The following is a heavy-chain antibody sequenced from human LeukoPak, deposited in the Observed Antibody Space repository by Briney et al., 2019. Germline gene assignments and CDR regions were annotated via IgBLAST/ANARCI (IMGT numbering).Heavy chain of an antibody. J-gene: IGHJ5*02. CDR1: GYTSSTYY. CDR3: ARDNSGDHETNWFDP. V-gene: IGHV1-46*01. Sequence: ASVKVSCKASGYTSSTYYMHWVRQAPGQGLEWMGVINPSGGSTSYAQKFQGRITMTRDTSTSSVYMELSSLRSEDTAVYYCARDNSGDHETNWFDPWGQGTLVTVSS. D-gene: IGHD4-17*01. CDR2: INPSGGST.